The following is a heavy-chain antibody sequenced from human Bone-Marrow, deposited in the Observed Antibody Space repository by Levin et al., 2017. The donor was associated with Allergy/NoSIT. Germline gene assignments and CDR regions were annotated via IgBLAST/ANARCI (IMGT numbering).Heavy chain of an antibody. CDR2: ISKSGST. CDR3: ARDGRGRSFQY. V-gene: IGHV4-59*01. D-gene: IGHD6-25*01. CDR1: GSPISSYY. J-gene: IGHJ1*01. Sequence: SETLSLTCSVSGSPISSYYWGWIRQPPGKGLELVAYISKSGSTTYNPSLTGRVTISVDTPKNQFSLKLSCVTDADTAVDYCARDGRGRSFQYWGQGTLVTVSS.